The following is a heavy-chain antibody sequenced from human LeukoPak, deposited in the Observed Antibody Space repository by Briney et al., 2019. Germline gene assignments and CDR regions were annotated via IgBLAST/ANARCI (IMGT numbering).Heavy chain of an antibody. CDR1: GGSISSCGYS. D-gene: IGHD3-16*02. V-gene: IGHV4-30-2*01. Sequence: SETLSLTCAVSGGSISSCGYSWSWIRQTPGKGLEWIGYIYHSGSTYYNPSLKSRVTISVDRSKNQFCLKLSSVTAADTAVYYCARGGDWGSYRTFDYWGQGTLVTVSS. J-gene: IGHJ4*02. CDR3: ARGGDWGSYRTFDY. CDR2: IYHSGST.